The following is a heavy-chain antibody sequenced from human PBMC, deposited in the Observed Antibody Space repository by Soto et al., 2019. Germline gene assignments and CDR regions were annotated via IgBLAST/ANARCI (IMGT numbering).Heavy chain of an antibody. CDR3: ARVVEQWLENWYFDL. V-gene: IGHV4-4*02. J-gene: IGHJ2*01. Sequence: QVQLQESGPGLVKPSGTLSLTCAVSGGSISSSNWWSWVRQPPGKGLEWIGEIYHSGSTNYNPSLKSRVTISVDKSKNQFSLKLSYVTAADTAVYYCARVVEQWLENWYFDLWGRGTLVTVSS. D-gene: IGHD6-19*01. CDR1: GGSISSSNW. CDR2: IYHSGST.